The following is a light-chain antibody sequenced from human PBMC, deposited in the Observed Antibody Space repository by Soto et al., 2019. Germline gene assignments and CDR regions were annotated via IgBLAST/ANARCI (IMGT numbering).Light chain of an antibody. CDR3: SSYTSSITLGV. CDR2: DVS. Sequence: QSVLTQPASVSGSPGQSITISCTGTSSDVGGYGYVSWYQQHPGKAPKLMIYDVSNRPSGVSNRFSGSKSGNTASLTISGLQDEDEADYYCSSYTSSITLGVFGTGTKVTV. V-gene: IGLV2-14*01. CDR1: SSDVGGYGY. J-gene: IGLJ1*01.